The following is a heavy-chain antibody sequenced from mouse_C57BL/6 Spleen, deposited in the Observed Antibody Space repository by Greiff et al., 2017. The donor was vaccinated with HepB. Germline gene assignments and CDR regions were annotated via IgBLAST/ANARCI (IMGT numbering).Heavy chain of an antibody. J-gene: IGHJ2*01. CDR3: ARLAAPQATGYFDY. CDR1: GYTFTGYW. D-gene: IGHD3-2*02. V-gene: IGHV1-9*01. CDR2: ILPGSGST. Sequence: VQLQQSGAELMKPGASVKLSCKAPGYTFTGYWIKWVKQRPGHGLEWIGEILPGSGSTNYNEKFKGKATFTADTSSNTAYMQLSSLTTEDSAIYYGARLAAPQATGYFDYWGQGTTLTVSS.